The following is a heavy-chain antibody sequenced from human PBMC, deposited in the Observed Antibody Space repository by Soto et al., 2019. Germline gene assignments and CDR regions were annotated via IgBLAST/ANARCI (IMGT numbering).Heavy chain of an antibody. Sequence: QVQLVQSGAEVKKPGASVKVSCKASGYTFTSYAMHWVRQAPGQRLEWMGWINAGNGNTKYSQKFQGRVTITRDTSASTAYIELSSLRSEDTAVYYCAGGDRHYYDSSGYLGGCWGQGTLVTVSS. V-gene: IGHV1-3*01. CDR2: INAGNGNT. CDR3: AGGDRHYYDSSGYLGGC. CDR1: GYTFTSYA. J-gene: IGHJ4*02. D-gene: IGHD3-22*01.